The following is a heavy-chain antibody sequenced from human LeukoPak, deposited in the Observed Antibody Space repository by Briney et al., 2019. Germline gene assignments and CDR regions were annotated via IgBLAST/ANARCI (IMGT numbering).Heavy chain of an antibody. Sequence: SETLSLTCTVSGGSISSYYWSWIRQPAGKGLEWIGRIYTSGSTNYNPSLKSRVTMSVDTSKNQFSLKLSSVTAADTAVYYCARGRDIVVVPAAMSFDYWGQGTLVTVSS. CDR2: IYTSGST. V-gene: IGHV4-4*07. CDR1: GGSISSYY. J-gene: IGHJ4*02. D-gene: IGHD2-2*01. CDR3: ARGRDIVVVPAAMSFDY.